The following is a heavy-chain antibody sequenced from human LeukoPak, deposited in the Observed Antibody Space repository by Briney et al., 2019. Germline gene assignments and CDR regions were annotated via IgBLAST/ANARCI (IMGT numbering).Heavy chain of an antibody. D-gene: IGHD2-2*02. Sequence: ASVKVSCKASGGTFSSYAISWVRQAPGQGLEWMGWISTNTGNPTYAQGFTGRFVFSLDTSVSTAYLQISSLKAEDTAVYYCARLYCSSTSCYTATSWFDPWGQGTLVTVSS. CDR3: ARLYCSSTSCYTATSWFDP. CDR2: ISTNTGNP. V-gene: IGHV7-4-1*02. J-gene: IGHJ5*02. CDR1: GGTFSSYA.